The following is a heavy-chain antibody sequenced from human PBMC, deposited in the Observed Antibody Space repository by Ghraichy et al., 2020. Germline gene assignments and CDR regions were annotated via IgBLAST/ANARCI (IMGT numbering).Heavy chain of an antibody. Sequence: GGSLRLFCTTSGFTFGDYAMSWFRQAPGKGLEWLGFIRSKTEGEATQYAASVRGRFTISRDDSKSIAYLQMNSLKTDDTAMYYCVRDRPLDYWGQGTLVTVSS. CDR1: GFTFGDYA. CDR3: VRDRPLDY. CDR2: IRSKTEGEAT. J-gene: IGHJ4*02. V-gene: IGHV3-49*03.